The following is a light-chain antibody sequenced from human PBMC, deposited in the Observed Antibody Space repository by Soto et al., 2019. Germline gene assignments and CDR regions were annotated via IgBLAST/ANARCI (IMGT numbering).Light chain of an antibody. CDR2: GAS. CDR3: QQRHLSLIT. CDR1: HSVGSN. J-gene: IGKJ5*01. V-gene: IGKV3-15*01. Sequence: MKKTTDTMSVSKGARVTLTCMASHSVGSNSSCYQQQPGQAPRLLIDGASARATDVPVMFSGRGSGTEFTLTISMVAPEYSAVYYCQQRHLSLITFGRGTRLEIK.